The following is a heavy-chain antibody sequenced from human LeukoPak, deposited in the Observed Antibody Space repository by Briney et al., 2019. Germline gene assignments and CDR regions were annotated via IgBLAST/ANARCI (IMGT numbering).Heavy chain of an antibody. Sequence: PGGSLRLSCAASGFTFRSYATTWVRQAPGKGLEWVSAISSSDSRTYYADSVKGRFTISRDNSKNTLYLQMNSLRAEDTAVYYCVKGHHYGSGSYWVWGQGTLVTVSS. CDR3: VKGHHYGSGSYWV. D-gene: IGHD3-10*01. CDR1: GFTFRSYA. J-gene: IGHJ4*02. CDR2: ISSSDSRT. V-gene: IGHV3-23*01.